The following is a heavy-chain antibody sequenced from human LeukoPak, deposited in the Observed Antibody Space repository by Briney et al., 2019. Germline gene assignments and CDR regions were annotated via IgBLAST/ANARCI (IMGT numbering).Heavy chain of an antibody. Sequence: SETLSLICTVSGDSITNSYWSWIRQPPGKGLEWIGYISNSGSPDYSPSLKSRVTISADTSKNQFSLTLRFVTAADTAVYYCAGDNWFLSSKTWYYYGMDVWGQGTTVTVSS. J-gene: IGHJ6*02. CDR1: GDSITNSY. CDR2: ISNSGSP. CDR3: AGDNWFLSSKTWYYYGMDV. V-gene: IGHV4-59*01. D-gene: IGHD3-9*01.